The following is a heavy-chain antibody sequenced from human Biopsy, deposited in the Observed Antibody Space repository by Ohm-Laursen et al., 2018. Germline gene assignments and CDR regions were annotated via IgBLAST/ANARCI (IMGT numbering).Heavy chain of an antibody. Sequence: SLRLSCAASGFTFSSYEMNWVRQAPGKGLEWVSYISSSGSTIHYADSVKGRFTISRDNAKNSLYLQMNSLRAEDTAVYYCARDYPSYSSVWYREPIIHCWGQGTLVTVSS. J-gene: IGHJ4*02. CDR1: GFTFSSYE. V-gene: IGHV3-48*03. CDR3: ARDYPSYSSVWYREPIIHC. D-gene: IGHD6-19*01. CDR2: ISSSGSTI.